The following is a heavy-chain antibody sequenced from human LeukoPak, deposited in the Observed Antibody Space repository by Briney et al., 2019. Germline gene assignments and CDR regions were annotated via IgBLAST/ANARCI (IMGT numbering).Heavy chain of an antibody. Sequence: ASVKVSCKASGYTFTGYYMHWVRQAPGQGLEWMGWINPNSGGTNYAQKFQGRVTMTRDTSISTAYMELSRLRSDDTAVYYCARTRYSSGWPSHGKRPHLFDYWGQGTLVTVSS. CDR2: INPNSGGT. CDR3: ARTRYSSGWPSHGKRPHLFDY. D-gene: IGHD6-19*01. V-gene: IGHV1-2*02. CDR1: GYTFTGYY. J-gene: IGHJ4*02.